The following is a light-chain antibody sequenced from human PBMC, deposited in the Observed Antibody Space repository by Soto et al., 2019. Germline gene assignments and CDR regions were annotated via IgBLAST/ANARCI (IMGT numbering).Light chain of an antibody. V-gene: IGKV3-15*01. CDR3: QQYNNWPRT. CDR2: GAS. Sequence: IAMAQSRATLSVSPGERDTLSCRASQSVSRKLAWYQQTRGQASRLLIYGASTRATGVPARFSGSGSGTEFTLTISNLQSEDFVVYYCQQYNNWPRTFGQGTKVDIK. CDR1: QSVSRK. J-gene: IGKJ1*01.